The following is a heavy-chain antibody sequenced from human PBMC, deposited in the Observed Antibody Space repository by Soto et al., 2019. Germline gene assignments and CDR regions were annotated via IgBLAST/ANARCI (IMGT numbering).Heavy chain of an antibody. CDR1: CGAFSGFY. CDR2: INHSGST. Sequence: SETLSLTCAVYCGAFSGFYWSWIRQPPGKGLEWIGEINHSGSTNYNPSLKSRVTISVDTSKNQFSLKLSSVTAADTAVYYCARLVGDSSSSYWFDPWGQGTLVTVSS. D-gene: IGHD6-13*01. J-gene: IGHJ5*02. V-gene: IGHV4-34*01. CDR3: ARLVGDSSSSYWFDP.